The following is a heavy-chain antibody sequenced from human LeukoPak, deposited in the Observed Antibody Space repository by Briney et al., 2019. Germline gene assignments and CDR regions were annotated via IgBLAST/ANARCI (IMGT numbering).Heavy chain of an antibody. J-gene: IGHJ6*02. Sequence: PSETLSLTCAVYGGSFSGYYWSWIRQPPGKGLEWIGEINHSGSTNYNPSLKSRVTISVDTSKNQFSLKLSSVTAADTAVYYCARGPNGRGRDFWAQGPRFT. CDR3: ARGPNGRGRDF. D-gene: IGHD1-26*01. V-gene: IGHV4-34*01. CDR2: INHSGST. CDR1: GGSFSGYY.